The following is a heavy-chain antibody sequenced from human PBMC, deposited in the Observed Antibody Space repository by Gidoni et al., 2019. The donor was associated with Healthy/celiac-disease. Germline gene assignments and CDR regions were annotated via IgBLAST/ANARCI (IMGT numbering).Heavy chain of an antibody. V-gene: IGHV3-53*02. CDR3: AREPAEQGFDY. CDR1: GFTVSSNY. J-gene: IGHJ4*02. CDR2: IYSGGST. Sequence: EVQLVETGGGLIQPGGSLRLSCAASGFTVSSNYMSWVRQAPGKGLEWVSVIYSGGSTYYADSVKGRFTISRDNSKNTLYLQMNSRRAEDTAVYYCAREPAEQGFDYWGQGTLVTVSS. D-gene: IGHD6-13*01.